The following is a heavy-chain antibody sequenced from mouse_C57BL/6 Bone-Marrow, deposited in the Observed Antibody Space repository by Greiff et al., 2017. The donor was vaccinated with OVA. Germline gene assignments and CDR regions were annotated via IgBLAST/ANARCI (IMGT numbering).Heavy chain of an antibody. CDR3: ARPPYYGSSAYAMDY. J-gene: IGHJ4*01. Sequence: QVQLQQSGAELVRPGTSVKVSCKASGYAFTNYLIEWVKQRPGQGLEWIGVINPGSGGTNYNEKFKGKATLTADKSSSTAYMPLSSLTSEDSAVYFCARPPYYGSSAYAMDYWGQGTSVTVSS. D-gene: IGHD1-1*01. CDR2: INPGSGGT. V-gene: IGHV1-54*01. CDR1: GYAFTNYL.